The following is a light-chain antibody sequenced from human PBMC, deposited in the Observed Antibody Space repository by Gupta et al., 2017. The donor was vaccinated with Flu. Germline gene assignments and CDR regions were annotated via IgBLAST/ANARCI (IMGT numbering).Light chain of an antibody. V-gene: IGKV3-20*01. CDR2: GAS. CDR1: QSVSSSY. J-gene: IGKJ1*01. CDR3: QQEGSSPQT. Sequence: EIVLTQSPGTLSLSPGERATLSCRAGQSVSSSYLAWYQQKPGQAPRLLIYGASSRATGIPDRFSGSGSGTDFTLTISRLEPEDFAVYYCQQEGSSPQTFGQGTKVEIK.